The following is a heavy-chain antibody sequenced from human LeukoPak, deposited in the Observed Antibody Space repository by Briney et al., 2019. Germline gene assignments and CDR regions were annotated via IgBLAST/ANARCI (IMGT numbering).Heavy chain of an antibody. V-gene: IGHV1-69*17. D-gene: IGHD7-27*01. CDR2: IIPICGIA. Sequence: SVKVSCKACGGIFRSYVISWVRQAPGQGLEWMGGIIPICGIANYAQKFQGRVTITADKSTSTAYMELSSLRSEDTAVYYCARILGPDWFDPWGQGTLVTVSS. CDR1: GGIFRSYV. J-gene: IGHJ5*02. CDR3: ARILGPDWFDP.